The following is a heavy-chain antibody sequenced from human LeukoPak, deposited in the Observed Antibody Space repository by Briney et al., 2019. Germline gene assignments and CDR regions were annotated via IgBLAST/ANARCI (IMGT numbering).Heavy chain of an antibody. D-gene: IGHD2-2*01. V-gene: IGHV3-74*01. CDR3: ARGPRYCSSTSCSRGFDY. CDR2: INSDGSST. J-gene: IGHJ4*02. CDR1: GFTFSSYW. Sequence: GGSLRLSCAASGFTFSSYWMHWVRQAPGKGLVWVSRINSDGSSTSYADSVKGRFTISRDNAKNTLYLQMNSLRAEDTAVYYCARGPRYCSSTSCSRGFDYWGQGTLVTVSS.